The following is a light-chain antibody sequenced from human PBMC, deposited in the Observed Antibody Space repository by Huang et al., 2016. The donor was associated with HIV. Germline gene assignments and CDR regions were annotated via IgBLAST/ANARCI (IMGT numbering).Light chain of an antibody. V-gene: IGKV1-NL1*01. J-gene: IGKJ2*01. CDR2: DAS. CDR3: QQYYSPPYT. CDR1: QVISNS. Sequence: DIQLTQSPSSLSASVGDRVTVTCRASQVISNSLAWYQQQPGKAPKLLLYDASKLQSGVPSRCSGGGAGTHYTLTISSLKPEDSGTYYCQQYYSPPYTFGLGSKLEIK.